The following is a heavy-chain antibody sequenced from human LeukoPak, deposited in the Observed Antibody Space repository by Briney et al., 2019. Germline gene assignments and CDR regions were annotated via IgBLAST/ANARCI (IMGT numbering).Heavy chain of an antibody. CDR3: ARDRGFWSGYYTRFALIFDY. V-gene: IGHV3-21*01. CDR1: GFTFSSYS. Sequence: PGGSLRLSCAASGFTFSSYSMNCVRQAPGKGLEWVSSICSSSSYIFYADLVKGRFTISRDNAKNSLYLQMNSLRAEDTAVYYCARDRGFWSGYYTRFALIFDYWGQGTLVTVSS. CDR2: ICSSSSYI. J-gene: IGHJ4*02. D-gene: IGHD3-3*01.